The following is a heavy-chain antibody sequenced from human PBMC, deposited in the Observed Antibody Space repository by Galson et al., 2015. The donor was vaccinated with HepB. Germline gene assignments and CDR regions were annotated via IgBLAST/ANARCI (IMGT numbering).Heavy chain of an antibody. Sequence: SLRLSCAASGFTFSGSAMHWVRQASGKGLEWVGRIRSKANSYATAYAASVKGRFTISRDDSKNTAYLQINSLKTEDTAVYYCTRGAVLLWFGPSGYYYYGMDVWGQGTTVTVSS. CDR3: TRGAVLLWFGPSGYYYYGMDV. CDR2: IRSKANSYAT. CDR1: GFTFSGSA. D-gene: IGHD3-10*01. V-gene: IGHV3-73*01. J-gene: IGHJ6*02.